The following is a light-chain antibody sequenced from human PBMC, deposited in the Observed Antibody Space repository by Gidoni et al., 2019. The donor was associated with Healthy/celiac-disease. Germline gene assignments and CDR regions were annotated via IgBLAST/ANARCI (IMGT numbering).Light chain of an antibody. CDR1: QSLLHSNGYNY. CDR3: MQALQTPLFT. V-gene: IGKV2-28*01. Sequence: IVMTQSPLSLPVTPGEPASISCRSSQSLLHSNGYNYLDWYLQKPGQSPQRLIDLGSNRASGVPDRFSGSGSGTDFTLKISRVEAEDVGVYYCMQALQTPLFTFGPGTKVDIK. J-gene: IGKJ3*01. CDR2: LGS.